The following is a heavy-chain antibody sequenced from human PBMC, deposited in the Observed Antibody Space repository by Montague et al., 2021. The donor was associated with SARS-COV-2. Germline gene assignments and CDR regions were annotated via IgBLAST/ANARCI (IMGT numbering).Heavy chain of an antibody. Sequence: SETLSLTCTVSGGSISSSSYYWGWIRQPPGKGLEWIGSIYYSGSTYYNPSLKSRVTISVDTSKNQFSLKLSSVTAADTAVYYCAGRSSTTVRGVVDYYSMDVWGQGTTVTGSS. D-gene: IGHD3-10*01. CDR2: IYYSGST. CDR3: AGRSSTTVRGVVDYYSMDV. J-gene: IGHJ6*02. CDR1: GGSISSSSYY. V-gene: IGHV4-39*01.